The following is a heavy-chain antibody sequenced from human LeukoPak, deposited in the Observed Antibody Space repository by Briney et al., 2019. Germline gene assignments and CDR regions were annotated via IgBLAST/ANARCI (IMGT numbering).Heavy chain of an antibody. CDR2: ISYSGST. J-gene: IGHJ4*02. CDR3: ARTRSGGSCNFDN. Sequence: SQTLSVTCAVPGGSISSGEYYSTWIRQPPGKGLEWIGYISYSGSTYYSPSLKSRLTISVDTSKNQFSLKLSSVTAADTAVYYCARTRSGGSCNFDNWGQGTLVTVSS. D-gene: IGHD2-15*01. V-gene: IGHV4-30-4*01. CDR1: GGSISSGEYY.